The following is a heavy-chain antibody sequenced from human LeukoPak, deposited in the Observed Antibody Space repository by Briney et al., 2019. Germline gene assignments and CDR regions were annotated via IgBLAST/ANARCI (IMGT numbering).Heavy chain of an antibody. CDR3: ARVWAYCSSTSCYTLDY. V-gene: IGHV4-39*07. J-gene: IGHJ4*02. Sequence: PSETLSLTCTVSGGSVSSRSYYWGWIRQPPGKGLEWIASIYHTGSTYYNPSLKSRVTIAVDTSKNQFSLKLNSVTAADTAVYYCARVWAYCSSTSCYTLDYWGQGTLVTVSS. D-gene: IGHD2-2*02. CDR1: GGSVSSRSYY. CDR2: IYHTGST.